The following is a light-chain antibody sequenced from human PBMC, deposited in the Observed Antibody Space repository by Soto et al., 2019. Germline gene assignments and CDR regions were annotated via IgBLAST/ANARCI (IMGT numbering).Light chain of an antibody. J-gene: IGKJ5*01. CDR2: DAS. CDR3: QQRYKWPPIT. Sequence: EVVLTQSPATLSLSPGERATLSCRASQTIFSYLAWYQQKPGQAPSLLIYDASNRATGIPARFSGSGSGTDFTLTISSLEPEDFAVYYCQQRYKWPPITFGQGTRLEIK. CDR1: QTIFSY. V-gene: IGKV3-11*01.